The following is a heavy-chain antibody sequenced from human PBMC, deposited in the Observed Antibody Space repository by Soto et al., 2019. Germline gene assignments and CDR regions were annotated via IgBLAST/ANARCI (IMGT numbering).Heavy chain of an antibody. V-gene: IGHV4-59*08. CDR3: ARRNLAIAAAALYYYYMDV. CDR2: IYYSGST. CDR1: GGSISSYY. J-gene: IGHJ6*03. D-gene: IGHD6-13*01. Sequence: QVQLQESGPGLVKPSETLSLTCTVSGGSISSYYWSWIRQPPGQGLEWIGYIYYSGSTNYNPSLKTRVTISVDTSKNQFSLKLSSVTAADTAVYYCARRNLAIAAAALYYYYMDVWGKGTTVTVTS.